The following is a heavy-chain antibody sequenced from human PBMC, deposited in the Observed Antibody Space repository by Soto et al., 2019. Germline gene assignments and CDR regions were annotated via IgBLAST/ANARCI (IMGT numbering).Heavy chain of an antibody. V-gene: IGHV3-53*01. Sequence: GGALRLSCAASGFTVSSNYISWVSQAPGKGLEWVSVIYSGGSTYYADSVKGRFTISRDNSKNTLYLQMNSLRAEDTAVYYCARGNFGVNDYWGQGTLVTVSS. D-gene: IGHD3-3*02. CDR3: ARGNFGVNDY. CDR1: GFTVSSNY. CDR2: IYSGGST. J-gene: IGHJ4*02.